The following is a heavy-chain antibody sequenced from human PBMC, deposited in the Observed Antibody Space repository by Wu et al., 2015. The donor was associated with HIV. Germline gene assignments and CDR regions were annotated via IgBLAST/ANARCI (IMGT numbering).Heavy chain of an antibody. CDR2: MNPRSGST. J-gene: IGHJ3*02. CDR1: GYTFSDYD. D-gene: IGHD2-15*01. CDR3: ARDLVVVAATDDAFDI. Sequence: QVQLVQSGAEVKKPGASVKVSCKASGYTFSDYDINWFRQTAGQGLEWMAWMNPRSGSTGFAQKFQGRVTITADESTSTAYMELSSLRSEDTAVYYCARDLVVVAATDDAFDIWGQGTMVTVSS. V-gene: IGHV1-8*01.